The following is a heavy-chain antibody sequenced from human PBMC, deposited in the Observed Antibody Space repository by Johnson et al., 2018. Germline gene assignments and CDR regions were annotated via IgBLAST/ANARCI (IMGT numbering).Heavy chain of an antibody. D-gene: IGHD6-19*01. CDR3: AKEWGSSGWSTFDI. Sequence: VQLVQSGGGLGQPGRSLRLSCAASGFTFTDYDMPWVRLGPGKGLEWVSGISWSSGSIGYADSVKGRVTIPRDNAKNSLYLQRKSLRAEDTALYYCAKEWGSSGWSTFDIWGQGTMVTVSS. CDR1: GFTFTDYD. CDR2: ISWSSGSI. V-gene: IGHV3-9*01. J-gene: IGHJ3*02.